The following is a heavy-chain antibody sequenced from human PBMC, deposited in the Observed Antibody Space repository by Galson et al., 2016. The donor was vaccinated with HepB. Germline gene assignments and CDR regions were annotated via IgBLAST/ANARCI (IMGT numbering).Heavy chain of an antibody. D-gene: IGHD2-15*01. V-gene: IGHV1-18*01. CDR1: GYTFTNYG. Sequence: SVKVSCKASGYTFTNYGISWVRQAPGQGLEWMGWISPYNGNTNYAQKFQGRVTMTTDTSTSTAYMELRSLRSDDTAVYYCARLELVAADTGNGMDVWGKGTTVTVFS. CDR2: ISPYNGNT. CDR3: ARLELVAADTGNGMDV. J-gene: IGHJ6*04.